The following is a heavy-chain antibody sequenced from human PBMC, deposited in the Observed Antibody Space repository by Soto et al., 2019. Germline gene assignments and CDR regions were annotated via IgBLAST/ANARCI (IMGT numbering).Heavy chain of an antibody. Sequence: QVQLVQSGAEVKKPGASVKVSCKASGYTFASYEINWVRQATGQGLEWMGWMNPNSGDTGYAQKFQGRVTMTRNTSISTAYMELSSLASEDTAVYYCARGELLWFGELLWWGQGTLVTVSS. CDR2: MNPNSGDT. D-gene: IGHD3-10*01. CDR1: GYTFASYE. CDR3: ARGELLWFGELLW. V-gene: IGHV1-8*01. J-gene: IGHJ4*02.